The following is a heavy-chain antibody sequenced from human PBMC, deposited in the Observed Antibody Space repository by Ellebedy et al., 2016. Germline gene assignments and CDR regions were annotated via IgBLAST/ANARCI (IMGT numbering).Heavy chain of an antibody. CDR2: INAGNGNT. Sequence: ASVKVSCKASGYTFTSYAMHWVRQAPGQRLKWMGWINAGNGNTKYSQKFQERVTITRDMSTSTAYMELSSLRSEDTAVYYCAAGSGYDSGAFDIWGQGTMVTVSS. CDR3: AAGSGYDSGAFDI. CDR1: GYTFTSYA. J-gene: IGHJ3*02. D-gene: IGHD5-12*01. V-gene: IGHV1-3*01.